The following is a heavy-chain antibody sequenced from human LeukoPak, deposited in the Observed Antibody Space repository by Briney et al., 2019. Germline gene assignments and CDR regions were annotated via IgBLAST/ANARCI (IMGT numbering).Heavy chain of an antibody. J-gene: IGHJ4*02. CDR1: GGSISSTTYY. CDR3: ARVSTIVPRTFDY. D-gene: IGHD2-2*01. CDR2: IYTSGST. Sequence: SETLSLTCTVSGGSISSTTYYWSWIRQPAGKGLEWIGRIYTSGSTNYNPSLKSRVTISVDTSKNQFSLKLSSVTAADTAVYYCARVSTIVPRTFDYWGQGTLVTVSS. V-gene: IGHV4-61*02.